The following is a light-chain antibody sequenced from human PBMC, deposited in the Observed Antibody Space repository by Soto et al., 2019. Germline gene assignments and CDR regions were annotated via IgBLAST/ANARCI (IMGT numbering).Light chain of an antibody. V-gene: IGKV3-20*01. Sequence: EIVLTQSPGTLSLSPGERATLSCRASQSVSRSYLAWYQQKPGQAPRLLVYGASSGATGIPDRFSGSGSGTDFTLTISRLEPEDFAVYYCQQYGSSPRTFGQGTKVEIK. CDR1: QSVSRSY. CDR3: QQYGSSPRT. CDR2: GAS. J-gene: IGKJ1*01.